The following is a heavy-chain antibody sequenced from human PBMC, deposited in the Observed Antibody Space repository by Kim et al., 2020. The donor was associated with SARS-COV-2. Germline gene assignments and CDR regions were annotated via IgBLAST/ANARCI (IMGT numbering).Heavy chain of an antibody. CDR3: ARFKRDYDFWSGSSSFDY. CDR1: GGSISSSSYY. D-gene: IGHD3-3*01. Sequence: SETLSLTCTVSGGSISSSSYYWGWIRQPPGKGLEWIGSIYYSGSTYYNPSLKSRVTISVDTSKNQFSLKLSSVTAADTAVYYCARFKRDYDFWSGSSSFDYWGQGTLVTVSS. V-gene: IGHV4-39*01. CDR2: IYYSGST. J-gene: IGHJ4*02.